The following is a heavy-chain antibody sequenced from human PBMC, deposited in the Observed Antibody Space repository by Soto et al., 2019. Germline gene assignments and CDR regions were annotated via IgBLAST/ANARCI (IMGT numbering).Heavy chain of an antibody. CDR2: ISGSSGST. CDR1: GFTFSTSA. D-gene: IGHD3-16*01. V-gene: IGHV3-23*01. Sequence: EVQLLESGGGLVQPGGSLRLSCAASGFTFSTSAMTWVRQAPGKGLEWVSAISGSSGSTYYADSVRGRFTISRDNSENTLYLQMNSLRAEDTSVYYCAKDLSVLGYWGQGTLVTVSS. J-gene: IGHJ4*02. CDR3: AKDLSVLGY.